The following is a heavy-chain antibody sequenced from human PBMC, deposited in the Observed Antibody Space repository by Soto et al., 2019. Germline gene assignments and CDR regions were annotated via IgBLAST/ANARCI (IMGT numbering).Heavy chain of an antibody. Sequence: SETLSLTCTVSNGSISSLYWSWIRQPPGKGLEWIGYIYDTGSTNYNPSLKSRVTISADTSKSQFSLKLRSVTAADTAVYYCARGPVVVLEGGSRVRNHYFDPWGQGILVTVSS. CDR1: NGSISSLY. V-gene: IGHV4-59*01. CDR3: ARGPVVVLEGGSRVRNHYFDP. CDR2: IYDTGST. D-gene: IGHD2-15*01. J-gene: IGHJ5*02.